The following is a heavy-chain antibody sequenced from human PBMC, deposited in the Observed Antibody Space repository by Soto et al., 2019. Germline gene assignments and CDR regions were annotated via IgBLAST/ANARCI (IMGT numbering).Heavy chain of an antibody. CDR1: GSTFTGYY. CDR2: INPNSGGT. J-gene: IGHJ4*02. CDR3: ARDARGDEAPMDY. Sequence: ASLKISCTASGSTFTGYYMPWVRKAPGQGLEWMGWINPNSGGTNYAQKFQGWVTMTRDTSISTAYMELSRLRSDDTAVYYCARDARGDEAPMDYWGQGTLVTVSS. D-gene: IGHD3-10*01. V-gene: IGHV1-2*04.